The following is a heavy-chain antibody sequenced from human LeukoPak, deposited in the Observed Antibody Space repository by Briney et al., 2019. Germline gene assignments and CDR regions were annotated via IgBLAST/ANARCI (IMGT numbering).Heavy chain of an antibody. D-gene: IGHD1-26*01. J-gene: IGHJ4*02. Sequence: SETLSLTCTVSGGSISSSGYYWGWIRQPPGKGLEWIGTIYYSGSTFYSPSLKSRVTISVDTSKNQFSLKLTSVTAADTAVYYCASLRERSYYARGFDYWGQGTLVTVSS. V-gene: IGHV4-39*01. CDR3: ASLRERSYYARGFDY. CDR2: IYYSGST. CDR1: GGSISSSGYY.